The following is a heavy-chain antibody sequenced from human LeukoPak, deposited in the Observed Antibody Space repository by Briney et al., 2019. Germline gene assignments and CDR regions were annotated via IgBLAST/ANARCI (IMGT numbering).Heavy chain of an antibody. CDR3: ARVYWQLGWFDP. V-gene: IGHV1-69*05. Sequence: SVKVSCKASGGTFSSYAISWVRQAPGQGLEWMGGIIPIFGTANYAQKFQGRVTITTDESTSTAYMELRSLRSDDTAVYYCARVYWQLGWFDPWGQGTLVTVSS. CDR2: IIPIFGTA. J-gene: IGHJ5*02. CDR1: GGTFSSYA. D-gene: IGHD6-6*01.